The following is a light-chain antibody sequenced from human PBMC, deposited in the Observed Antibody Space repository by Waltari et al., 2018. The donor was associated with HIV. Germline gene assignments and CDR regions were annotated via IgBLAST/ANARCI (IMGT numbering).Light chain of an antibody. CDR3: QQTNSFPFT. CDR1: QAISTW. Sequence: DLQLTQSPSSVSAYVGDRVTLTGRGAQAISTWLAWYQQKPGKAPKLLVSGASNLEPVDPSRFSGSGSGTSFSLSNTGLQAGDFAIYYCQQTNSFPFTFGQGTRLESK. J-gene: IGKJ5*01. CDR2: GAS. V-gene: IGKV1-12*01.